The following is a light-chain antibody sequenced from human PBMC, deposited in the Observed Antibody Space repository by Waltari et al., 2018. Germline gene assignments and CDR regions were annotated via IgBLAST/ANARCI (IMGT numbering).Light chain of an antibody. CDR1: QGISSY. Sequence: AIRMTQSPSSLSASTGDRVTITCRASQGISSYLAWYQQKPGKAPKLLIYAAYTLQSGVPSMFRGSGSGTDFTLTLSCLQSEDFATYYCQQYYSYPLTFGQGTKLEIK. CDR3: QQYYSYPLT. J-gene: IGKJ2*01. CDR2: AAY. V-gene: IGKV1-8*01.